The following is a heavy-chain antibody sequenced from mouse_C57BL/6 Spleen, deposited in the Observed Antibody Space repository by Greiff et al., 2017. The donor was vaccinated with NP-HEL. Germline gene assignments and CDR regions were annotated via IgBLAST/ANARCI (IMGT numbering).Heavy chain of an antibody. Sequence: EVQGVESGGGLVQPGESLKLSCESNEYEFPSHDMSWVRKTPEKRLELVAAINSDGGSTYYPDTMERRFIISRDNTKKTLYLQMSSLRYEDTALXYCERHDYDGAWFAYWGQGTLVTVSA. D-gene: IGHD2-4*01. CDR2: INSDGGST. V-gene: IGHV5-2*01. CDR1: EYEFPSHD. J-gene: IGHJ3*01. CDR3: ERHDYDGAWFAY.